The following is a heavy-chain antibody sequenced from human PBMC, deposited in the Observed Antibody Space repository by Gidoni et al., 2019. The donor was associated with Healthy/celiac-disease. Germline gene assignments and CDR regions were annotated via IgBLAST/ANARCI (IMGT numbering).Heavy chain of an antibody. J-gene: IGHJ4*02. CDR3: ARGGGQCTNGVCYYDFDY. V-gene: IGHV4-34*01. CDR2: INHSGST. Sequence: QVQLQQWGAGLLKPSETLSLTCAVYGGSFSGYYWRGIRQPPGKGLEWIGEINHSGSTNYNPSLKSRVTISVDTSKNQFSLKLSSVTAADTAVYYCARGGGQCTNGVCYYDFDYWGQGTLVTVSS. D-gene: IGHD2-8*01. CDR1: GGSFSGYY.